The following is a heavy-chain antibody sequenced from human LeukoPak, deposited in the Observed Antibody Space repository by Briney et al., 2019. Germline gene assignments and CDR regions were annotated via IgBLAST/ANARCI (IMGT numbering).Heavy chain of an antibody. CDR3: ARAGPRYCTNGVCYTYYGMDV. J-gene: IGHJ6*02. CDR1: GFTLSDYY. V-gene: IGHV3-11*01. D-gene: IGHD2-8*01. Sequence: GGSLRLSCAASGFTLSDYYMSWIRQAPGKGLEWVSCISSSGSTIYYADSVKGRFTISRDNAKNSLYLQMNSLRAEDTAVYYCARAGPRYCTNGVCYTYYGMDVWGQGTTVTVSS. CDR2: ISSSGSTI.